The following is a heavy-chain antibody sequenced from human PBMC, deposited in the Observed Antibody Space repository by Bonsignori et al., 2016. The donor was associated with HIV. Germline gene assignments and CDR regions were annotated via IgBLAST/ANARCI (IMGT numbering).Heavy chain of an antibody. CDR3: ARSDNYRLLYYFDY. CDR2: LLHWEH. D-gene: IGHD1-1*01. Sequence: SETLSLTCTVSSGSISTYYWSWIRQPPEGTGMDWICLLHWEHQLQPSLKSRVTISVDSSKNQFSLRLSSVTAADTAVYYCARSDNYRLLYYFDYWGQGTLVTVSS. J-gene: IGHJ4*02. V-gene: IGHV4-59*01. CDR1: SGSISTYY.